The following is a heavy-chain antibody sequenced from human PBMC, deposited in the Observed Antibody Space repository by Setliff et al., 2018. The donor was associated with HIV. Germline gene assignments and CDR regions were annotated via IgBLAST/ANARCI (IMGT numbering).Heavy chain of an antibody. Sequence: PSETLSLTCSVSGASIRGHYWSWIRQPPGKGLEWIGNIYYSGNTNYNPSFKSRVTISVDTSKNQFSLRVNSVTAADTAVYYCARSLVPSGYYYGRHAFDIWGQGTKVTVSS. D-gene: IGHD3-22*01. CDR3: ARSLVPSGYYYGRHAFDI. CDR1: GASIRGHY. J-gene: IGHJ3*02. V-gene: IGHV4-59*08. CDR2: IYYSGNT.